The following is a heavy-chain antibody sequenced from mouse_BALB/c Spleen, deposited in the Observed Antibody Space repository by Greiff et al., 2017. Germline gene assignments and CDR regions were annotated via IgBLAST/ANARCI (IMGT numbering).Heavy chain of an antibody. J-gene: IGHJ1*01. D-gene: IGHD1-2*01. V-gene: IGHV2-6-5*01. CDR1: GFSLTDYG. CDR2: IWGGGST. CDR3: AKHKVTTARYFDV. Sequence: VQLQQSGPGLVAPSQSLSITCTVSGFSLTDYGVSWIRQPPGKGLEWLGVIWGGGSTYYNSALKSRLSISKDNSKSQVFLKMNSLQTDDTAMYYCAKHKVTTARYFDVWGAGTTVTVSS.